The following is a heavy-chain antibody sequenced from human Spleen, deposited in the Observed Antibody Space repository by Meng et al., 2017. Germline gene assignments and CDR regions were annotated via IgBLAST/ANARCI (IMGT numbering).Heavy chain of an antibody. CDR1: GFTFSSYS. CDR3: ASHCGGDCYSSSANQS. CDR2: ISSSSSYI. D-gene: IGHD2-21*02. J-gene: IGHJ4*02. V-gene: IGHV3-21*01. Sequence: GESLKISCAASGFTFSSYSMNWVRQAPGKGLEWVSSISSSSSYIYYADSVKGRFTISRDNAKNSLYLQMNSLRAEDTAVYYCASHCGGDCYSSSANQSWGQGTLVTVSS.